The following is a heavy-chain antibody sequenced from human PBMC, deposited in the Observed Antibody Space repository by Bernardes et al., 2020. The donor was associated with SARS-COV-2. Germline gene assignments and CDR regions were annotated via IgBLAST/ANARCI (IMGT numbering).Heavy chain of an antibody. CDR3: AKDLGVVVTAIDWFDP. CDR1: GFTFDDYA. CDR2: ISWNSGSI. J-gene: IGHJ5*02. D-gene: IGHD2-21*02. Sequence: GGSLRLSCAASGFTFDDYAMHWVRQAPGKGLEWVSGISWNSGSIGYADSVKGRFTISRDNAKNSLYLQMNSLRAEDTALYYCAKDLGVVVTAIDWFDPWGQGTLVTVSS. V-gene: IGHV3-9*01.